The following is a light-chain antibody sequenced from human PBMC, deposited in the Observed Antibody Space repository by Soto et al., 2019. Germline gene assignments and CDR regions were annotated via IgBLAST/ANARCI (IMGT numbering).Light chain of an antibody. CDR3: CSFAGSYTLYV. Sequence: QSVLTQPRSVSGSPGQSVTISCTGTSSDVGGYSYVPWFQQHPGKAPKLMIYDVSKRPSGVPDRFSGSKSGNTASLTISGLQAEDEADYYCCSFAGSYTLYVFGTGTKVPVL. CDR1: SSDVGGYSY. V-gene: IGLV2-11*01. CDR2: DVS. J-gene: IGLJ1*01.